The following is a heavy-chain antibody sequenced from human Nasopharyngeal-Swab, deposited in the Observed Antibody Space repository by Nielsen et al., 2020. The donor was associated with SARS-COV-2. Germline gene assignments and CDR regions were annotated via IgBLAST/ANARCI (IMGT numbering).Heavy chain of an antibody. CDR3: ARGQDCAGGSCYYYGMDV. CDR1: GGSLNSLY. Sequence: SETLSLTCIVYGGSLNSLYWSWIRQSPGKGLEWIGEINRSGSANYNPSLKSRVTISADTSSNQFSLKLTSVTAADTAVYYCARGQDCAGGSCYYYGMDVWGQGTTVTISS. D-gene: IGHD2-8*02. J-gene: IGHJ6*02. V-gene: IGHV4-34*01. CDR2: INRSGSA.